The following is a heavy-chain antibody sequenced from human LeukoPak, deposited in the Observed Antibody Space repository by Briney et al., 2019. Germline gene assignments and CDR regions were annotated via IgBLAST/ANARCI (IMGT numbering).Heavy chain of an antibody. J-gene: IGHJ6*03. CDR1: GFTFGDYA. Sequence: GRSLRLSCTTSGFTFGDYAMSWVGQAPGKGLEWIGFIRSKPYGGTTEYAASVRGRFSISRDDSKSIAYLQMNSLKTEDTALYYCTRDPYYHDSSGYYMDVWGKGTTVTISS. CDR2: IRSKPYGGTT. D-gene: IGHD3-22*01. V-gene: IGHV3-49*04. CDR3: TRDPYYHDSSGYYMDV.